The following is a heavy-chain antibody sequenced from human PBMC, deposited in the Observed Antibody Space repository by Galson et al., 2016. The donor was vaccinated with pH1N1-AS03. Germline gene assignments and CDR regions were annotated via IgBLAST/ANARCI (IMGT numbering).Heavy chain of an antibody. J-gene: IGHJ4*02. CDR1: GFSFSNYV. Sequence: SLRLSCAASGFSFSNYVMAWVRQAPGRGLEWVSSISLNGVGTFYADSVKGRFIISRDNSKSTLYLQMNSLRAEDTAVYFCAKERVLRYFDWPYYFDYWGQGSLVTVSS. V-gene: IGHV3-23*01. CDR3: AKERVLRYFDWPYYFDY. CDR2: ISLNGVGT. D-gene: IGHD3-9*01.